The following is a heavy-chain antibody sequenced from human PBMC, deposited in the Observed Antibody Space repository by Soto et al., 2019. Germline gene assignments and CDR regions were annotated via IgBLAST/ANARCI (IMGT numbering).Heavy chain of an antibody. CDR3: ARDGHSSGWS. V-gene: IGHV4-4*02. CDR1: GGSITSSNW. J-gene: IGHJ5*02. CDR2: VSHRGTT. Sequence: QVQLQESGPGLVKPSGTLSLTCAVSGGSITSSNWWSWVRQPPGKGLEWIGEVSHRGTTTYTPSLKSRLTISVDESKNQFSLKLTSVTAADTAVYYCARDGHSSGWSWGQGTLVTVSS. D-gene: IGHD6-19*01.